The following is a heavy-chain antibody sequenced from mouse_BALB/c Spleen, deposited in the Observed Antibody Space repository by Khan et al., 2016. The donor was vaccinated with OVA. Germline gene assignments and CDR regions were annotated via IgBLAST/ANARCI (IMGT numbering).Heavy chain of an antibody. D-gene: IGHD2-4*01. CDR2: IFPGDGST. J-gene: IGHJ3*01. V-gene: IGHV1-85*01. Sequence: QVQLQQSGAELVKPGASVKLSCKASGYTFTSYDINWVRQRPEQGLEWIGRIFPGDGSTKYNEKFKGKATLTTDKSSSTAYMQLSRLTSEDSAVYCCARGTTMMSWFAYWGQGTLVTVSA. CDR3: ARGTTMMSWFAY. CDR1: GYTFTSYD.